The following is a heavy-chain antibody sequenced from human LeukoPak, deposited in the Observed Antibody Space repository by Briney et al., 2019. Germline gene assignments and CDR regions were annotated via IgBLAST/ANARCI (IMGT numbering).Heavy chain of an antibody. J-gene: IGHJ4*02. Sequence: PGGSLRLSCAASGFTFSSYSMNWVRQAPGKGLEWVSSISSSSSYIYYADSVKGRFTISRDNAKNSLYLRMDSLRAEDTAVYYCARTSSSWHIDYWGQGTLVTVSS. V-gene: IGHV3-21*01. CDR3: ARTSSSWHIDY. D-gene: IGHD6-13*01. CDR1: GFTFSSYS. CDR2: ISSSSSYI.